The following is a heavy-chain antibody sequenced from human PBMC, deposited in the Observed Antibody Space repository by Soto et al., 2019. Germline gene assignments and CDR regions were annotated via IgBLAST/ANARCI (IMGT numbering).Heavy chain of an antibody. D-gene: IGHD1-26*01. CDR1: GFTFNNAR. Sequence: EAQLVESGGALVEPGGSLRLSCAASGFTFNNARMSWVRQAPGKGLDWVGRIDGGKTDFAAPVEGRFTFSRDDSRNTLFLQMNSLKTEDTGVYYCTSNAASKVGTLRYCGHGTLVTVSS. J-gene: IGHJ4*01. CDR3: TSNAASKVGTLRY. V-gene: IGHV3-15*02. CDR2: IDGGKT.